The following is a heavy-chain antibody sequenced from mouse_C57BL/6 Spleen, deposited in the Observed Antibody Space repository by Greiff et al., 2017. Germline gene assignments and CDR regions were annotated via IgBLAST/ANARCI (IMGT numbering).Heavy chain of an antibody. D-gene: IGHD3-1*01. Sequence: EVQLVESGGGLVKPGGSLKLSCAASGFTFSDYGMHWVRQAPEKGLEWVAYISSGSSTIYYADTVKGRFTISRDNAKNTLFLQMTSLRSEDTAMYYCASEGANYFDYWGQGTTLTVSS. CDR1: GFTFSDYG. V-gene: IGHV5-17*01. CDR3: ASEGANYFDY. J-gene: IGHJ2*01. CDR2: ISSGSSTI.